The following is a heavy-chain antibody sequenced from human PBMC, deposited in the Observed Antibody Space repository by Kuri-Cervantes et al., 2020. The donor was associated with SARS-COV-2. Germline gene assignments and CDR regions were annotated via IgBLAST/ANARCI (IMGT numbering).Heavy chain of an antibody. CDR2: IPYDGSNK. D-gene: IGHD6-6*01. J-gene: IGHJ4*02. Sequence: LSLTCAASGFTFSSYGMHWVRQAPGKGLEWVAVIPYDGSNKYYADSVKGRFTISRDNSKNTLYLQMNSLRAEDTAVYYCARVRDKYSSSSPLDYWGQGTLVTVSS. V-gene: IGHV3-30*19. CDR1: GFTFSSYG. CDR3: ARVRDKYSSSSPLDY.